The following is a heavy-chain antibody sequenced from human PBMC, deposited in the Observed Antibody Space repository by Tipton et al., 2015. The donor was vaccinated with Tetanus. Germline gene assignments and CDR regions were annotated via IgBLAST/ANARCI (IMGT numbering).Heavy chain of an antibody. V-gene: IGHV5-51*01. CDR2: IFPGASSV. Sequence: VQLVQSGPEVKKPGESLNISCKASGYNFATFWIGWVRQKPGKGLEWMGIIFPGASSVRYSPTFEGQVTITADRSTTTAYLQWDRLKVSDTAIYYCARHGWATSHSWFDPWGQGTLVTVSS. J-gene: IGHJ5*02. D-gene: IGHD3-10*01. CDR1: GYNFATFW. CDR3: ARHGWATSHSWFDP.